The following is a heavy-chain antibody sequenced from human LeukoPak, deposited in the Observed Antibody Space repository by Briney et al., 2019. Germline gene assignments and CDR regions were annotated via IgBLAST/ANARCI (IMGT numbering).Heavy chain of an antibody. V-gene: IGHV3-30*04. Sequence: PGRSLRLSCAAARFTFSTYAMHCVRQAPGKGLEWVAVISYDATNKYYGDSVRGRFTISRDNAKNSLYLQMHSLRAEDTAVYYCARDTRGYASFDYWGQGTLVTVSS. J-gene: IGHJ4*02. CDR3: ARDTRGYASFDY. CDR2: ISYDATNK. CDR1: RFTFSTYA. D-gene: IGHD2-2*01.